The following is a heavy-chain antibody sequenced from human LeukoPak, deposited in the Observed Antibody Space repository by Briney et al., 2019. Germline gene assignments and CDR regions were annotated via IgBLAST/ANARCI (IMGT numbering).Heavy chain of an antibody. J-gene: IGHJ4*02. Sequence: GGSLRLSCAASGFTFSSYEMNWVRQAPGKGLEWVSYISSSGSTIYYADSVKGRFTISRDNAKNSLYLQMDSLRAEDTAVYYCATHYGSGSSYNEWGQGTLVTVSS. CDR3: ATHYGSGSSYNE. CDR2: ISSSGSTI. D-gene: IGHD3-10*01. CDR1: GFTFSSYE. V-gene: IGHV3-48*03.